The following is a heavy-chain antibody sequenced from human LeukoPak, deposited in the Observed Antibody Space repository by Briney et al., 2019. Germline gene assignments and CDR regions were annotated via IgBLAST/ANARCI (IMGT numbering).Heavy chain of an antibody. D-gene: IGHD5-18*01. CDR2: IIPIFGTA. Sequence: SVKVSCKASGGTFSSYAISWVRQAPGQGLEWMGGIIPIFGTANYAQKFQGRVTITADESTSTAYMELSSLRPEDTAVYYCATAMTAMVTYYFDNWGQGTLVTVSS. V-gene: IGHV1-69*13. J-gene: IGHJ4*02. CDR1: GGTFSSYA. CDR3: ATAMTAMVTYYFDN.